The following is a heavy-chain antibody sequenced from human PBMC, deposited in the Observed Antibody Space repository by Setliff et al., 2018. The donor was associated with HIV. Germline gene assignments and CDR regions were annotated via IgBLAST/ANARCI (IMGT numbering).Heavy chain of an antibody. CDR3: TTGQSGFWSGYPLDY. CDR1: GFTFSTFP. Sequence: PGGSLRLSCAASGFTFSTFPMHWVRQAPGKGLEWVGRIKSKTDGGTTDYAAPVKGRFTVSRDDSKDTLYLQMNSLKTEDTAVYYCTTGQSGFWSGYPLDYWGQGTLVTVSS. CDR2: IKSKTDGGTT. J-gene: IGHJ4*02. D-gene: IGHD3-3*01. V-gene: IGHV3-15*01.